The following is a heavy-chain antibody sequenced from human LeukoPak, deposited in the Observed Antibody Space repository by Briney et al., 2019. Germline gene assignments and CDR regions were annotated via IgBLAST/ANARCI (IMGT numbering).Heavy chain of an antibody. CDR2: IYAGGNT. D-gene: IGHD1-14*01. J-gene: IGHJ5*02. V-gene: IGHV3-53*01. CDR3: ARGFNRGFDP. Sequence: GGSLRLSCVASGFTISSNYMNWVRQAPGKGLEWVSVIYAGGNTYCADSVKGRFTFSRDNSKNTLYLQMSSLRAEDTAIYYCARGFNRGFDPWGQGTLVTVSS. CDR1: GFTISSNY.